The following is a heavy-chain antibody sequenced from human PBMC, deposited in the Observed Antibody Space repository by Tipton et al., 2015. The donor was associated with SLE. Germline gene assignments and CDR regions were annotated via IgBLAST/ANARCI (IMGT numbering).Heavy chain of an antibody. CDR2: INPNNGDT. D-gene: IGHD3-16*01. V-gene: IGHV1-8*02. Sequence: QSGAEVKKPGASVKVSCKASGYTFTGYYMHWVRQAPGQGLEWMGRINPNNGDTGYAQKFQGRVTMTRSTSMTTAYMELSSLTSEDTAVYYCARGGDLDYWGQGTLVTVSS. CDR1: GYTFTGYY. J-gene: IGHJ4*02. CDR3: ARGGDLDY.